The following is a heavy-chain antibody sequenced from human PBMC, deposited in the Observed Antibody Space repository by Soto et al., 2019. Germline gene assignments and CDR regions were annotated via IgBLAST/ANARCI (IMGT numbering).Heavy chain of an antibody. CDR3: AKEGGLSGSYYISSSYYFDY. CDR2: ISYDGRNT. D-gene: IGHD1-26*01. V-gene: IGHV3-30*18. Sequence: QVQLVESGGGVVQPGRSLRLSCVASGFTFSCYGMHWVRQAPGKGLEWVAIISYDGRNTYYADSVKGRFTISRDNSKNTLYLQMNSLRAEDTSVYYCAKEGGLSGSYYISSSYYFDYWGQGTLVTVSS. CDR1: GFTFSCYG. J-gene: IGHJ4*02.